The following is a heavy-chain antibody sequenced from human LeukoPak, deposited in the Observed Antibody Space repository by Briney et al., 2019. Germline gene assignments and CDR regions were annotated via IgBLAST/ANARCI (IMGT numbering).Heavy chain of an antibody. J-gene: IGHJ4*02. CDR3: ARVSSWYYFDY. V-gene: IGHV4-39*01. CDR1: GGSISSSSYY. D-gene: IGHD6-13*01. CDR2: IYYSGST. Sequence: PSETLSLTCTVSGGSISSSSYYWGCIRQPPGKGLEWIGSIYYSGSTYYNPSLKSRVTISVDTSKNQFSLKLSSVTAADTAVYYCARVSSWYYFDYWGQGTLVTVSS.